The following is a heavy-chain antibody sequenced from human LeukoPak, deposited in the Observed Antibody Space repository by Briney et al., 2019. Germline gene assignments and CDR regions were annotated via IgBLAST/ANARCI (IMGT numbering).Heavy chain of an antibody. D-gene: IGHD6-6*01. Sequence: SETLSLTCTVSGGSISSYYWSWIRQPPGKGLEWIGYIYYSGSTNYNPSLKSRVTISVDTSKNQFSLKLSFVTAADTAVYYCARHKFEYSSSFMRRLIWVDPWGQGTLVTVSS. CDR1: GGSISSYY. CDR2: IYYSGST. CDR3: ARHKFEYSSSFMRRLIWVDP. J-gene: IGHJ5*02. V-gene: IGHV4-59*12.